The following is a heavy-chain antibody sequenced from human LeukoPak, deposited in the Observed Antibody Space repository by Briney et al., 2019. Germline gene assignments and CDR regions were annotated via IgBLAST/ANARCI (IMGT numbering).Heavy chain of an antibody. CDR3: AKGVSIAAVGIDY. CDR2: ISSTGGGT. J-gene: IGHJ4*02. D-gene: IGHD6-13*01. Sequence: GGNLRLSCVGSGFSFNTYGMNWVRQAPGKGLEWVSSISSTGGGTYYAASVKGRFIISRDYSKNTLFLQMDSLRAEDTAVYYCAKGVSIAAVGIDYWGQGTLVTVSS. V-gene: IGHV3-23*01. CDR1: GFSFNTYG.